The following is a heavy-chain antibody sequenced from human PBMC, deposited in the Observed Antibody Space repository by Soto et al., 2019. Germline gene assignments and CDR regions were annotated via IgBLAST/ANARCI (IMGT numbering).Heavy chain of an antibody. CDR3: ARVERGTATTVVDAYDI. Sequence: QEQLQQWGAGLLKPSETLSLTCAVYGGFVSSGNYYWSWIRQPPGKGLEWIGEMSHSGGTHFNPSLKRRVTISVDTSKNQFSLKMSSVTAAGTALYYCARVERGTATTVVDAYDIWGPGTMVTVSS. CDR2: MSHSGGT. V-gene: IGHV4-34*01. J-gene: IGHJ3*02. CDR1: GGFVSSGNYY. D-gene: IGHD1-1*01.